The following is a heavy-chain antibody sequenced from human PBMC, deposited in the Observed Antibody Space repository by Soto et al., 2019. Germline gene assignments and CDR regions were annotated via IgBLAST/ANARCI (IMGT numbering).Heavy chain of an antibody. V-gene: IGHV5-10-1*01. Sequence: PGESLKISCKGSGYSFTTYWISWVRQMPGEGLEWMGRIDPTDSYTNYSPSFQGHVTISADKSITTAYLQWSSLKASDTAMYYCARHVQQLVLNAFDIWGRGTMVTV. J-gene: IGHJ3*02. CDR1: GYSFTTYW. D-gene: IGHD6-13*01. CDR3: ARHVQQLVLNAFDI. CDR2: IDPTDSYT.